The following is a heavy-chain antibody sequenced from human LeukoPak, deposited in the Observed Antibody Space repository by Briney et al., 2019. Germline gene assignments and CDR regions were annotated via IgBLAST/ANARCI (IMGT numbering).Heavy chain of an antibody. J-gene: IGHJ4*02. CDR2: ISSSSSYI. CDR3: ARDRDRGTTAPTFHY. D-gene: IGHD2/OR15-2a*01. CDR1: GFTFSSYS. Sequence: GGSLRLSCAASGFTFSSYSMNWVRQAPGKGLEWVSSISSSSSYIYYADSVKGRFTIPRDNAKNSLYQQMNSLRAEDTAVYYCARDRDRGTTAPTFHYWGQGTLVTVSS. V-gene: IGHV3-21*01.